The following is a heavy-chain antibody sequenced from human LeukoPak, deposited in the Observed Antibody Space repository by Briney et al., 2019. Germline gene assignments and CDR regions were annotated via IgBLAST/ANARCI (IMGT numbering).Heavy chain of an antibody. D-gene: IGHD3-16*01. V-gene: IGHV1-2*02. J-gene: IGHJ3*02. Sequence: GASVKVSCKASGYTFTGYYMHWVRQAPGQGLEWMGWINPNSGGTNYAQKFQGRVTMTRDTSISTVYMELNSLRSADTAVYYCAKGGLDAFDIWGQGTMVTVSS. CDR2: INPNSGGT. CDR3: AKGGLDAFDI. CDR1: GYTFTGYY.